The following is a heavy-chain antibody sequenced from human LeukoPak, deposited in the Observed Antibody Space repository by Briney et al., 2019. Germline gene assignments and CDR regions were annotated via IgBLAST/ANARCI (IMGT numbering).Heavy chain of an antibody. V-gene: IGHV3-23*01. CDR2: ISGSGGST. D-gene: IGHD6-19*01. J-gene: IGHJ4*02. CDR3: AKESSSGWYSFDY. Sequence: AGGSLRLSCAASGFTFSSYAMSWVSQAPGKGLEWVSAISGSGGSTYYADSVKGRFTISRDNSKNTLYLQMNSLRAEDTAVYYCAKESSSGWYSFDYWGQGTLVTVSS. CDR1: GFTFSSYA.